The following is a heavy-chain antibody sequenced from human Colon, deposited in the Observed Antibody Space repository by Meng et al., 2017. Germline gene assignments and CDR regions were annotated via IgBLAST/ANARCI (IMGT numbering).Heavy chain of an antibody. J-gene: IGHJ4*02. CDR1: GGSFRDYY. CDR2: IHPSGST. CDR3: ARGVDWAKSGNF. Sequence: LGAVLLKPSGTLCFTCAVNGGSFRDYYMTWIRQHPGKGLEWVGEIHPSGSTYYSTSLQSRVTITLDKSKNQFSLTLSSMTAADKAVYYCARGVDWAKSGNFWGQGTLVTVSS. V-gene: IGHV4-34*01. D-gene: IGHD3-9*01.